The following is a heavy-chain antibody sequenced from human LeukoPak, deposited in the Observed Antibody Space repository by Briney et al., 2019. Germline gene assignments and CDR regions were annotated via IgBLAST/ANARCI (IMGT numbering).Heavy chain of an antibody. D-gene: IGHD5-12*01. V-gene: IGHV3-23*01. CDR3: AKASKWGYSGYDYYYFDY. Sequence: GGSLRLSCAASGFTFSSYAMSWVRQAPGKWLEWVSAISGSGGSTYYADSVKGRFTISRDNSKNTLYLQMNSPRAEDTAVYYCAKASKWGYSGYDYYYFDYWGQGTVVTVSS. CDR1: GFTFSSYA. CDR2: ISGSGGST. J-gene: IGHJ4*02.